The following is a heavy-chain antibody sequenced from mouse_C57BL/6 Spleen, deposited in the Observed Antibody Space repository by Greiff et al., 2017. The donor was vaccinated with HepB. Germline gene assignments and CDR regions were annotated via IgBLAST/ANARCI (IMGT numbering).Heavy chain of an antibody. CDR1: GYTFTSYW. Sequence: QVQLQQSGAELVKPGASVKLSCKASGYTFTSYWMQWVKQRPGQGLEWIGEIDPSDSYTNYNQKFKGKATLTVDTSSNTAYMQLSSLTSEDSAVYYCARGSQGFAYWGQGTLVTVSA. V-gene: IGHV1-50*01. CDR2: IDPSDSYT. CDR3: ARGSQGFAY. J-gene: IGHJ3*01.